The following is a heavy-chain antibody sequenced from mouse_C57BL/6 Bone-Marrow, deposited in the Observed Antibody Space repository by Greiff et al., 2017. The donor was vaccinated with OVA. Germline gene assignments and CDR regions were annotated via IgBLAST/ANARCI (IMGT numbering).Heavy chain of an antibody. D-gene: IGHD2-4*01. CDR3: ARERRVLRPFAY. Sequence: QVQLQQPGAELVMPGASVKLSCKASGYTFTSYWMHWVKQRPGQGLEWIGEFEPSDSNTNYNQKFKGLSTLTVDTSSSTAYMQLIRLTSEDSAVYYCARERRVLRPFAYWGQGTLVTVSA. CDR1: GYTFTSYW. V-gene: IGHV1-69*01. CDR2: FEPSDSNT. J-gene: IGHJ3*01.